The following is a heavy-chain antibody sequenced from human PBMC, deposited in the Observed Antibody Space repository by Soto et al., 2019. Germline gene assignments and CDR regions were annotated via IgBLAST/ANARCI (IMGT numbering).Heavy chain of an antibody. CDR1: GFSLSTSGVG. Sequence: QITLKESGPTLVKPTQTLTLTCTFSGFSLSTSGVGVGWIRQPPGKALEWLALIYWDDDKRYSPSLKSRLTITTDTPKNKLVLTMTNMDPVDTATYSCAHRRGYYDFWSGPSWFDPWVQGPLVTVSS. J-gene: IGHJ5*02. CDR2: IYWDDDK. V-gene: IGHV2-5*02. CDR3: AHRRGYYDFWSGPSWFDP. D-gene: IGHD3-3*01.